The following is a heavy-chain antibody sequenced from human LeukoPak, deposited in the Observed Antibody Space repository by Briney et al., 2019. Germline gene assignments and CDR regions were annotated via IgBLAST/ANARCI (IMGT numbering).Heavy chain of an antibody. CDR1: GGSFSGYY. D-gene: IGHD3-10*01. CDR2: INHSGKT. CDR3: ARSVRYYAGY. Sequence: SETLSLTCAVYGGSFSGYYWNWIRQPLGKGLEWIGEINHSGKTNYSPSLKSRVTISVDTSKNQFSLNLSSVTAADTAVYFCARSVRYYAGYWGQGILVTVSS. J-gene: IGHJ4*02. V-gene: IGHV4-34*01.